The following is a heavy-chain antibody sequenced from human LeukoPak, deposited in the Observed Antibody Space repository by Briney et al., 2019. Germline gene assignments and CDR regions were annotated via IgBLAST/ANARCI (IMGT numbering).Heavy chain of an antibody. Sequence: SETLSLTCTVSGGSISSGGYYWSWIRQHPGKGLEWTGYIYYSGSTYYNPSLKSRVTISVDTSKNQFSLKLSSVTAADTAVYYCARAPGYSSSWLFDYWGQGTLVTVSS. J-gene: IGHJ4*02. D-gene: IGHD6-13*01. CDR1: GGSISSGGYY. V-gene: IGHV4-31*03. CDR3: ARAPGYSSSWLFDY. CDR2: IYYSGST.